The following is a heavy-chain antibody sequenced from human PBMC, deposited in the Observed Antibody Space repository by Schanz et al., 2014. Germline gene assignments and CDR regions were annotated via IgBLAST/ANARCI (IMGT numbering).Heavy chain of an antibody. Sequence: QVQLLESGGGLFKPGGSLRLSCAGSGFTFADYYMTWIRQAPGKGLEWISYVSSYDTTVSYADSVKGRFTISRDNAKNSVYLQMNSLRAEDTAVYYCVRDTDYHFDYWGQGTLVTVSS. CDR2: VSSYDTTV. V-gene: IGHV3-11*04. D-gene: IGHD4-17*01. CDR1: GFTFADYY. CDR3: VRDTDYHFDY. J-gene: IGHJ4*02.